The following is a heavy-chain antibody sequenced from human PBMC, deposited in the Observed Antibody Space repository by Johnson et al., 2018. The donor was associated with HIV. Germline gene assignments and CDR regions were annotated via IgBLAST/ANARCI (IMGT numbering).Heavy chain of an antibody. J-gene: IGHJ3*02. CDR3: TTGLSWNDAFHI. Sequence: EVQLVESGGDLVKPGGSLRLSCAASGFTFSDAWMNWVRQAPGKGLEWVGRVKSISDGGTADYAAPVRGGFTISRDTSENTLYLQMNSLKTEDTALYYCTTGLSWNDAFHIWAQGTMVTVSS. V-gene: IGHV3-15*01. CDR1: GFTFSDAW. D-gene: IGHD1-1*01. CDR2: VKSISDGGTA.